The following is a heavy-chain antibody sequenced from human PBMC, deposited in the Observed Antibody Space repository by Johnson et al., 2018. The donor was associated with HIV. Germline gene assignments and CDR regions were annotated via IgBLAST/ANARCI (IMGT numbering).Heavy chain of an antibody. CDR3: AREGVGVNAFDI. J-gene: IGHJ3*02. V-gene: IGHV3-30*02. D-gene: IGHD1-26*01. CDR1: GFTVSSNY. Sequence: QEQLVVSGGGLVQPGGSLRLSCAASGFTVSSNYMSWVRQAPGQGLEWVAFIRYDGSNKYYEDSVKGRFTISRDNSKNTLYLQMGSLRAEDMAVYYCAREGVGVNAFDIWGQGTMVTVSS. CDR2: IRYDGSNK.